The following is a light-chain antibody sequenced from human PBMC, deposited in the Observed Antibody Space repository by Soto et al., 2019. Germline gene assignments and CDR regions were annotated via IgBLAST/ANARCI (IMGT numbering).Light chain of an antibody. CDR3: QQSYSTRFT. CDR2: SSS. J-gene: IGKJ3*01. Sequence: FQMTQSPSSLSASVGDRVTITCRASQSINTYLNWYQFKPGKAPKLLIFSSSNLQTGVPSRFSGSGSGTHLTLTITRLQPEDSATYYCQQSYSTRFTFGPGTQVEI. CDR1: QSINTY. V-gene: IGKV1-39*01.